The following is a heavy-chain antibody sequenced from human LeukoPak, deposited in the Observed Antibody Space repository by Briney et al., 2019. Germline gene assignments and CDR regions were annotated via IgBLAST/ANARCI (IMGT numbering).Heavy chain of an antibody. Sequence: GGSLRLSCAASGSTFSSYSMNWVRQAPGKGLEWVSSISSSSSYIYYADSVKGRFTISRDNAKNSLYLQMNSLRAEDTAVYYCARAPGYCSSTSCFNHWYFDLWGRGTLVTVSS. D-gene: IGHD2-2*01. CDR2: ISSSSSYI. J-gene: IGHJ2*01. CDR3: ARAPGYCSSTSCFNHWYFDL. CDR1: GSTFSSYS. V-gene: IGHV3-21*01.